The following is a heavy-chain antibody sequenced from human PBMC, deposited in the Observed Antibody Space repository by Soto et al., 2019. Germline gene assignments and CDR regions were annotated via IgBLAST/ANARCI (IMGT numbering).Heavy chain of an antibody. J-gene: IGHJ3*02. Sequence: ASVKVSCKASGYTFTSYAMHWVRQAPGQRLEWMGWINAGNGNTKYSQKFQGRVTITRDTSASTAYMELSSLRSEDTAVYYFARAYYDFWSGSRGAFDIWGQGTMVTVSS. V-gene: IGHV1-3*01. D-gene: IGHD3-3*01. CDR3: ARAYYDFWSGSRGAFDI. CDR2: INAGNGNT. CDR1: GYTFTSYA.